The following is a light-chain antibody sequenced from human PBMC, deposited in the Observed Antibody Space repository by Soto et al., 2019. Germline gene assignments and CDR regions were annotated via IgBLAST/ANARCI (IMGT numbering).Light chain of an antibody. J-gene: IGKJ2*01. V-gene: IGKV3-15*01. CDR3: QQYNNWPYT. Sequence: ELVMTQSPATLSVSPGERATLSCRASQSVSSNLAWYQQKPGQAPRLLIYGASTRATGIPARFSGSGSGTEFTLTISSLQSDDFAVSYCQQYNNWPYTFGQGTKLEIK. CDR2: GAS. CDR1: QSVSSN.